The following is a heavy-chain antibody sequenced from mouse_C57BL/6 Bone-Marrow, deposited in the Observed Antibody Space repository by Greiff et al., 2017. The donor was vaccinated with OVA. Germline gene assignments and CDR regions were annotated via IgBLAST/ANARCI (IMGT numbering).Heavy chain of an antibody. CDR1: GYTFTSYW. V-gene: IGHV1-50*01. CDR2: IDPSDSYT. J-gene: IGHJ2*01. CDR3: ASSEDY. Sequence: PGAELVKPGASVKLSCKASGYTFTSYWMQWVKQRPGQGLEWIGEIDPSDSYTNYNQKFKGKATLTVDTSSSTAYMQLSSLTSEDSAVYYCASSEDYWGQGTTLTVSS. D-gene: IGHD3-2*02.